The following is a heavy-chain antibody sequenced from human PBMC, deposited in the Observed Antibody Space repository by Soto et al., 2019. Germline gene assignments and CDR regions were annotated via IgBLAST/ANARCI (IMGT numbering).Heavy chain of an antibody. CDR2: IYYTGTT. CDR3: ARERIVGDFQGFDY. J-gene: IGHJ4*02. D-gene: IGHD1-26*01. CDR1: GGSINSGDYY. V-gene: IGHV4-30-4*01. Sequence: SESLSLTCTVSGGSINSGDYYWSWIRQPPGKGLEWIGYIYYTGTTYYNLSLKGRLTISVDTSKNQFSLEMCSVTAADTAVYYCARERIVGDFQGFDYWGQGTPVTVSS.